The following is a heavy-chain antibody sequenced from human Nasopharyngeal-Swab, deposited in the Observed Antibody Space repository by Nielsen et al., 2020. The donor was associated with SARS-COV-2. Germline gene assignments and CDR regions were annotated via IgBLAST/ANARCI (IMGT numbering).Heavy chain of an antibody. CDR2: IYYSGST. CDR3: AREPERVVLVRGGPACYMDV. D-gene: IGHD1-14*01. V-gene: IGHV4-59*12. J-gene: IGHJ6*03. Sequence: SETLSLTCTVSGGSISSYYWSWIRQPPGKGLEWIGYIYYSGSTNYNPSLKSRVTISVDTSKNQFSLKLSSVTAADTAVYYCAREPERVVLVRGGPACYMDVWGKGTTVTVSS. CDR1: GGSISSYY.